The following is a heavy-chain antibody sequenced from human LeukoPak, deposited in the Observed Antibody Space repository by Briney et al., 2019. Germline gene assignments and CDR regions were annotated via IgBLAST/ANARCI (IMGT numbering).Heavy chain of an antibody. J-gene: IGHJ4*02. CDR2: ISPNSGGT. Sequence: ASVKVSCKASGFTFSGYYMHWVRQAPGQGLEWMAWISPNSGGTNYVQKVQGRVTVTRDTSISTDYMEISGLTSDDTALYYCAREPSGSGGYDYWGQGTLVTVSS. V-gene: IGHV1-2*02. CDR1: GFTFSGYY. CDR3: AREPSGSGGYDY. D-gene: IGHD3-10*01.